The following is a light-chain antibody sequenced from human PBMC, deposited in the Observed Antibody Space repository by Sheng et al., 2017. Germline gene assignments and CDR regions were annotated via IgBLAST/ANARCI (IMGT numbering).Light chain of an antibody. Sequence: DIHMTQSPSSLSASVGDRVTISCRASQRISSQLSWYQQKPGKPPKLLIYPASNLQSGVPSRFSGSGSGTDFTLTISRLEPEDFAVYYCQHYGTSLTFGGGTEGGDQ. V-gene: IGKV1-39*01. J-gene: IGKJ4*01. CDR1: QRISSQ. CDR2: PAS. CDR3: QHYGTSLT.